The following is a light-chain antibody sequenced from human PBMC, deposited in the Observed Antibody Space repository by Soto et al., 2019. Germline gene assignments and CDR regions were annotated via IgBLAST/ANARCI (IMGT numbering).Light chain of an antibody. CDR1: QSLNSNF. Sequence: IVLTHSPCTLSLSPLERATLSFMASQSLNSNFLVWYQQKPGQAPRLLISSTSHRATGIPDRFSGSGSGTDFTLTISRLDPEDFAVYYCHQSGISPLTFGPGTKVDIK. CDR2: STS. CDR3: HQSGISPLT. V-gene: IGKV3-20*01. J-gene: IGKJ3*01.